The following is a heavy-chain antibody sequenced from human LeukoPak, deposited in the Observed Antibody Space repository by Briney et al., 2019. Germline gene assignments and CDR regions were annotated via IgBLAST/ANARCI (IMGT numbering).Heavy chain of an antibody. J-gene: IGHJ4*02. CDR3: ASLVAATGY. CDR1: GGSFSGYY. CDR2: INHSGST. D-gene: IGHD2-15*01. Sequence: SETLSLTCAVYGGSFSGYYWSWIRQPPGKGLEWIGEINHSGSTNYNPSLKSRVTISVDTSKNQFSLKLSFVTAADTAVYYCASLVAATGYWGQGTLVTVSS. V-gene: IGHV4-34*01.